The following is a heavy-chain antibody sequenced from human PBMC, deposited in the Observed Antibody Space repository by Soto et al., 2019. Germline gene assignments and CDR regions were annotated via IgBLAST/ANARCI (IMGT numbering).Heavy chain of an antibody. CDR1: GYRVSTWHNFTSYW. J-gene: IGHJ4*02. Sequence: GESLKISCMGSGYRVSTWHNFTSYWIGWVRQMPGKGLEWMGIIYSGDSDTRYSPSFQGQVSFSVDKSISTAYLQMNSLRAEDTAVYYCAKDGGEWLAPSHYWGQGTLVTVSS. CDR3: AKDGGEWLAPSHY. V-gene: IGHV5-51*01. CDR2: IYSGDSDT. D-gene: IGHD6-19*01.